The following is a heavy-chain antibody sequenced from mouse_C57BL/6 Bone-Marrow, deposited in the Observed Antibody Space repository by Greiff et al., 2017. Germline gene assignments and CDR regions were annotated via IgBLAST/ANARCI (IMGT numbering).Heavy chain of an antibody. Sequence: DVKLVESGGGLVQPGGSLKLSCAASGFTFSDYGMAWVRQAPRKGPEWVAFISNLAYSIYYADTVTGRFTISRENAKNTLYLEMSSLRSEDTAMYYCARQGITTVVATRYFDVWGTGTTVTVSS. D-gene: IGHD1-1*01. CDR3: ARQGITTVVATRYFDV. CDR1: GFTFSDYG. CDR2: ISNLAYSI. J-gene: IGHJ1*03. V-gene: IGHV5-15*01.